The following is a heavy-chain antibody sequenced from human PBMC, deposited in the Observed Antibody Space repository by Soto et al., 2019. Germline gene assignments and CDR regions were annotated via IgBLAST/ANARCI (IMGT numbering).Heavy chain of an antibody. CDR1: GFTFTDYW. CDR3: AREKSILAGIGDY. D-gene: IGHD6-19*01. CDR2: INLAGIET. V-gene: IGHV3-7*01. J-gene: IGHJ4*02. Sequence: VHLVESGGGLVQPGGSLRLSCAASGFTFTDYWMTWVRQTPGKGLEWLANINLAGIETHYVDSVKGRFTISRDTAKNSLYLQMNSLRVEDTGIYYCAREKSILAGIGDYWGQGSLVT.